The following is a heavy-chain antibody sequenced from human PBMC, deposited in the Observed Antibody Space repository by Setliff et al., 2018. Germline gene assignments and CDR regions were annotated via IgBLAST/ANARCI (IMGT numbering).Heavy chain of an antibody. CDR3: AREGYCSTTTCFGILDY. V-gene: IGHV1-2*02. CDR2: INPNSGDT. Sequence: ASVKVSCKASGYSFTSYGITWVRQAPGQGLEWMGWINPNSGDTNYAQKFQGRVTMTRDTSLSTAYMELSRLRSNDTAVYYCAREGYCSTTTCFGILDYWGQGTLVTVSS. D-gene: IGHD2-2*01. CDR1: GYSFTSYG. J-gene: IGHJ4*02.